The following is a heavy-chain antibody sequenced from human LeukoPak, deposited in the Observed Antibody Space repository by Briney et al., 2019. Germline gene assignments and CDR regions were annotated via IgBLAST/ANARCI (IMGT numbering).Heavy chain of an antibody. CDR1: GFTFSSYA. CDR2: ISYDGSNK. V-gene: IGHV3-30*04. D-gene: IGHD6-13*01. CDR3: ARGRNPHYSRSWYY. Sequence: AGGSLRLSCAAAGFTFSSYAMRWVRQAQGKGLEWVGGISYDGSNKYYADSVKGRFTISRDNSKNTLYLQMNSLRAEDTAVYYCARGRNPHYSRSWYYWGQGTLVTVSS. J-gene: IGHJ4*02.